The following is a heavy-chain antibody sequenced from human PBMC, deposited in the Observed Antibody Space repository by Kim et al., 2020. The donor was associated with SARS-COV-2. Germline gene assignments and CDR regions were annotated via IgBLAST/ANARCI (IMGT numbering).Heavy chain of an antibody. V-gene: IGHV1-69*13. CDR1: GGTFSSYA. CDR3: ARAEDIVVVPAAIPGYYYGMDI. J-gene: IGHJ6*02. CDR2: IIPIFGTA. Sequence: SVKVSCKASGGTFSSYAISWVRQAPGQGLEWMGGIIPIFGTANYAQKFQGRVTITADESTSTAYMELSSLRSEDTAVYYCARAEDIVVVPAAIPGYYYGMDIWGQGTPVTLSS. D-gene: IGHD2-2*02.